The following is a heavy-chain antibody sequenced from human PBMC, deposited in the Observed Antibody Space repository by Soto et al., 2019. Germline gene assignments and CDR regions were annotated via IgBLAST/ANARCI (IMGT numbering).Heavy chain of an antibody. CDR1: GFTFSSYS. V-gene: IGHV3-21*01. Sequence: GGSLRLSCAASGFTFSSYSMNWVRQAPGKGLEWVSSISGSSSYIYYADSVKGRFTISRDNAKNSLYLQMNSLRAEDTAVYYCASAIGSGYDPIPYYYYGMDVWGQGTTVTVSS. CDR3: ASAIGSGYDPIPYYYYGMDV. J-gene: IGHJ6*02. CDR2: ISGSSSYI. D-gene: IGHD5-12*01.